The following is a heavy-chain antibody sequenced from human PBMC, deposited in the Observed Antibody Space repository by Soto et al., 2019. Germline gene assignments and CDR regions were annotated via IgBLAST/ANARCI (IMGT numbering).Heavy chain of an antibody. V-gene: IGHV4-31*03. CDR1: GGSISSNGYY. J-gene: IGHJ5*02. CDR2: VYHSGST. Sequence: QVQLQESGPGLVKPSQTLSLTCTVSGGSISSNGYYGNWSRQYPGKGLEWIGDVYHSGSTYYNPSLKSRVTISLDTSKNRFSLNLSSVTAADTAMYYCARDWGTAMVLYPWGQGTLVTVSS. D-gene: IGHD5-18*01. CDR3: ARDWGTAMVLYP.